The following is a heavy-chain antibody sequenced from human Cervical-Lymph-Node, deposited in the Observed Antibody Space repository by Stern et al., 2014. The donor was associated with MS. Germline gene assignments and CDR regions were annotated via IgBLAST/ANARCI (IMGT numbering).Heavy chain of an antibody. CDR3: ARAAGILDF. CDR1: GYTFTSYG. J-gene: IGHJ4*02. CDR2: ISAYNGNT. V-gene: IGHV1-18*01. Sequence: VQLVESGNEVKKPGASVKVSCEASGYTFTSYGISWVRQATGQGLEWMGWISAYNGNTNYEQKFQDRVTMTTDTSTSTVYMELRNLRSDDAALYYCARAAGILDFWGQGTLVTVSS. D-gene: IGHD1-1*01.